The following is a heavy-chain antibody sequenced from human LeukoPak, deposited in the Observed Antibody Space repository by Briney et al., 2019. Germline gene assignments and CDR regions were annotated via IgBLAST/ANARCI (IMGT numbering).Heavy chain of an antibody. Sequence: PGGSLRLSCAASGFTFSSYGMSWVRQAPGKGLEWVSAISGSGGSTYYADSVKGRFTISRDNAKNSLYLQMNSLRAEDTAVYYCARDLRRGSSSLWYHFDYWGQGSLVTVSS. CDR2: ISGSGGST. V-gene: IGHV3-23*01. CDR3: ARDLRRGSSSLWYHFDY. CDR1: GFTFSSYG. D-gene: IGHD6-13*01. J-gene: IGHJ4*02.